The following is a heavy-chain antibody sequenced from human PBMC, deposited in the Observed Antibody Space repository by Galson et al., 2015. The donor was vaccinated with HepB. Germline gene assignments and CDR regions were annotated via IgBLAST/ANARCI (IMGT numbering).Heavy chain of an antibody. J-gene: IGHJ6*02. CDR2: ISYDGSNK. V-gene: IGHV3-30-3*01. CDR1: GFTFSSYA. CDR3: ARVEAAAANYGMDV. Sequence: SLRLSCAASGFTFSSYAMHWVRQAPGKGLEWVAVISYDGSNKYYADSVKGRFTISRDNSKNTLYLQMNSLRAEDTAVYYCARVEAAAANYGMDVWGQGTTVTVSS. D-gene: IGHD6-13*01.